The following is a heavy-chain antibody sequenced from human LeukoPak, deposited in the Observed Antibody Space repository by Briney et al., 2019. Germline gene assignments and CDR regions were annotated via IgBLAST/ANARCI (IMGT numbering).Heavy chain of an antibody. CDR3: ARAGRGIAARREGYYYYYYYMDV. Sequence: TGGSLRLSCAASGFTFSSYWMSWVRQAPGKGLEWVANIKQDGSEKYYVDSVKGRLTISRDNAKNSLYLQMNSLRAEDTAVYYCARAGRGIAARREGYYYYYYYMDVWGKGTTVTVSS. V-gene: IGHV3-7*01. J-gene: IGHJ6*03. CDR2: IKQDGSEK. D-gene: IGHD6-6*01. CDR1: GFTFSSYW.